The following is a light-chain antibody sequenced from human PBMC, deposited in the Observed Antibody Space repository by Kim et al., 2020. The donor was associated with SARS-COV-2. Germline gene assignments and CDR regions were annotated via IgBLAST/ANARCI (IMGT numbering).Light chain of an antibody. CDR2: DVS. V-gene: IGLV2-14*03. J-gene: IGLJ1*01. Sequence: QSLTISCTGTSSDVGGYNYVSWYQQHPGKAPKLMIYDVSNRPSGVSNRFSGSKSGNTASLTISGLQAEDEADYYCSSYTSSSPYVFGTGTKVTVL. CDR1: SSDVGGYNY. CDR3: SSYTSSSPYV.